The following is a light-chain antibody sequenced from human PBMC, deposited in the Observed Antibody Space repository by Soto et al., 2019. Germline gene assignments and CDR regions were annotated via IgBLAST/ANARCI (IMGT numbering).Light chain of an antibody. CDR3: QQRSNWPPEIT. V-gene: IGKV3-11*01. CDR1: QSVSVY. CDR2: GAS. Sequence: EIVLTQSPATLALSPGERATLSSRASQSVSVYLAWFQQTPGQAPRLLXXGASTRATGIPARLSGSGSGTEFTLTISSLQSEDFAVYYCQQRSNWPPEITFGQGTRLEIK. J-gene: IGKJ5*01.